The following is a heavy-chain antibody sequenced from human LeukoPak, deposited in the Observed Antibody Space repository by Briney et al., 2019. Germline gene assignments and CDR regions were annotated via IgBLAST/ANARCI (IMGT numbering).Heavy chain of an antibody. CDR1: GFTLSSYA. J-gene: IGHJ5*02. Sequence: GASLRLSCAASGFTLSSYAMCWVRQAPGKGLQWVSSITSSGDNTYYADSVKGRFTISRDNTKNTLPLQVNSLRAEDTAVYYCVRGSSGNYDTWGQGTLVTVSS. CDR3: VRGSSGNYDT. CDR2: ITSSGDNT. D-gene: IGHD3-22*01. V-gene: IGHV3-23*01.